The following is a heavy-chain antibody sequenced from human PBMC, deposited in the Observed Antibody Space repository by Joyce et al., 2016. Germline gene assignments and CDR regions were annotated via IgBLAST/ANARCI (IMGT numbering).Heavy chain of an antibody. Sequence: DVQLMDSGGGLVKPGGSLRVSCGVSGMTFKNAWMNWVRQRPGKGLEWVGQILPKSEVERKDYAPLVQGRFTISRDDSKDTLYLQMDGLRTEDTAIYYCMDTNWANSWDFWGRGALVTVSS. J-gene: IGHJ4*02. CDR2: ILPKSEVERK. CDR1: GMTFKNAW. D-gene: IGHD1-26*01. CDR3: MDTNWANSWDF. V-gene: IGHV3-15*01.